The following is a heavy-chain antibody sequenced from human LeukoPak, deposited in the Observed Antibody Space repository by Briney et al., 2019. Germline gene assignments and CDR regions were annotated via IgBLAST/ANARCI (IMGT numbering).Heavy chain of an antibody. Sequence: ASVKVSCKTSGYTFTDFYMHWVRQAPGQGLEWMGWINPNSGDTHYAQKFQGRVTMTRDTSISTVYMELSRLISDDTAVYYCSREGYCSNPSCALDMGGQGTLVTVSS. J-gene: IGHJ4*02. D-gene: IGHD2-2*01. V-gene: IGHV1-2*02. CDR2: INPNSGDT. CDR1: GYTFTDFY. CDR3: SREGYCSNPSCALDM.